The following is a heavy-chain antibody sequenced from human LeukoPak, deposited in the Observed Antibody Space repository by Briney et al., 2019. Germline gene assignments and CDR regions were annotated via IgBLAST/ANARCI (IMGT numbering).Heavy chain of an antibody. J-gene: IGHJ6*02. CDR1: GFTFSSYG. D-gene: IGHD6-6*01. Sequence: RGSLRLSCAASGFTFSSYGMHWVRQAPGKGLEWVAVIWYDGSNKYYADSVKGRFTISGDNSKNTLYLQMNSLRAEDTAVYYCARDRTSSSPTPLYYYYGMDVWGQGTTVTVSS. CDR2: IWYDGSNK. V-gene: IGHV3-33*01. CDR3: ARDRTSSSPTPLYYYYGMDV.